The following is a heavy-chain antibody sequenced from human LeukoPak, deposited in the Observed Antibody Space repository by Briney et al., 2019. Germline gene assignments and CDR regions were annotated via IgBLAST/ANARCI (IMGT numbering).Heavy chain of an antibody. CDR1: GFTVSSNS. V-gene: IGHV3-53*01. J-gene: IGHJ6*03. CDR2: IYSGGST. D-gene: IGHD1-26*01. CDR3: ARALGNYYYYYMDV. Sequence: GGSLRLSCTVSGFTVSSNSMSWVRQAPGKGLEWVSFIYSGGSTQYSDSVKGRFTISRDNSKNTLYLQMNSLRAEDTAVYYCARALGNYYYYYMDVWGKGTTVTVSS.